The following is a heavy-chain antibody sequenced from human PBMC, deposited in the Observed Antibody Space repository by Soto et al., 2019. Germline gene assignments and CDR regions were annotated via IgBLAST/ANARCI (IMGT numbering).Heavy chain of an antibody. D-gene: IGHD6-19*01. CDR2: IYYSGST. V-gene: IGHV4-39*01. CDR1: GASISSSRYY. J-gene: IGHJ4*02. CDR3: ARHYSSGWNYFDY. Sequence: PSETLSLTCTVSGASISSSRYYWGWIRQPPGKGLEWIGNIYYSGSTYYNPSLEGRVAMSVDTSKNQFSLWLSSVTAADTAVYYCARHYSSGWNYFDYWGQGTLVTVSS.